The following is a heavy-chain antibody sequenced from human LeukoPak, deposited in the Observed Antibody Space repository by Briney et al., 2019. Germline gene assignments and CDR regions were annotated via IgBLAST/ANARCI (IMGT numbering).Heavy chain of an antibody. Sequence: PGGSLRLSCVLSGFPVSSNYMSWVRQAPGKGLEWLSVLYSGDNTYYADSVKGRFTISRDNSENTLYLQMNSLRPEDTAVYYCARGLDSSVVYFDYWGQGTLVTVSS. J-gene: IGHJ4*02. D-gene: IGHD3/OR15-3a*01. CDR3: ARGLDSSVVYFDY. V-gene: IGHV3-66*02. CDR2: LYSGDNT. CDR1: GFPVSSNY.